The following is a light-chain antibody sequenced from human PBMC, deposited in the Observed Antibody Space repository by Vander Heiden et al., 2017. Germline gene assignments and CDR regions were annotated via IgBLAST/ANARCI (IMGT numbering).Light chain of an antibody. CDR3: SSYGGSDNVI. J-gene: IGLJ2*01. V-gene: IGLV2-8*01. CDR2: EVT. CDR1: SSDVGGYNY. Sequence: QSALTQPPSASGSPGQSVTISCTGTSSDVGGYNYVSWYQQPPGKAPQLITYEVTKRPSGVPDRFSGSKSGTTAFLTVSGLQAEDEADYYCSSYGGSDNVIFGGGTKLTVL.